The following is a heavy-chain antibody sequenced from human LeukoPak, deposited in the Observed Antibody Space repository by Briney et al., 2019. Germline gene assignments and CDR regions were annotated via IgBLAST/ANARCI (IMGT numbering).Heavy chain of an antibody. CDR1: GFTFNNYE. CDR2: IGIAGDT. J-gene: IGHJ3*01. Sequence: GGSLRLSCAASGFTFNNYEMHWVRQTAGKGLEWVSAIGIAGDTFYAGSVKGRFSISRDNAESSLFLQMNSLRAGDTAVYYCAREGRMGTADAFDVWGQGTMVTVSS. CDR3: AREGRMGTADAFDV. V-gene: IGHV3-13*01. D-gene: IGHD1-14*01.